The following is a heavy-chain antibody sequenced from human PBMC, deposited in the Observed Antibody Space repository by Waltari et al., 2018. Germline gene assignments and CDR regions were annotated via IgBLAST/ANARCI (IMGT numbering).Heavy chain of an antibody. J-gene: IGHJ6*01. CDR3: ARLRASLTGFGPYGMDV. CDR1: DYTFPDYA. V-gene: IGHV7-4-1*02. Sequence: QVQLVQSGSEFQKPGASVKVSCKASDYTFPDYALNWLRQAPGQGPEWMGWINTNTGKPTYAQGFTGRFVFSLDTSVTTAYLQINTLKAEDTAVYYCARLRASLTGFGPYGMDVWGQGTTVTVSS. D-gene: IGHD3-9*01. CDR2: INTNTGKP.